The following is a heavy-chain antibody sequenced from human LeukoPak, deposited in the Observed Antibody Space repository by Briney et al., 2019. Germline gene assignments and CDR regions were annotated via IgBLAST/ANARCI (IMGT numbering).Heavy chain of an antibody. CDR3: ARDRYDFWSGYPSLFDP. CDR2: ISAYNGNT. CDR1: GYTFTSYG. D-gene: IGHD3-3*01. Sequence: ASVKVSCKASGYTFTSYGISWVRQAPGQGLEWMGWISAYNGNTNYAQKLQGRVTMTTDTSTSTAYMELRSLRSDDTAVYYCARDRYDFWSGYPSLFDPWGQGTLVTVSS. V-gene: IGHV1-18*01. J-gene: IGHJ5*02.